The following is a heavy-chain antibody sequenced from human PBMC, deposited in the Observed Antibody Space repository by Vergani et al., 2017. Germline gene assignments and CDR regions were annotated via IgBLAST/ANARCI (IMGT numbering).Heavy chain of an antibody. CDR1: GFTFSSYA. V-gene: IGHV3-30-3*01. D-gene: IGHD2-21*01. CDR3: ARDQDCGGDCPEVDDY. J-gene: IGHJ4*02. Sequence: VQLVESGGGLVQPGGSLRLSCAASGFTFSSYAMHWVRQAPGKGLEWVAVISYDGSNKYYADSVKGRFTISRDNSKNTLYLQMNSLRAEDTAVYYCARDQDCGGDCPEVDDYWGQGTLVTVSS. CDR2: ISYDGSNK.